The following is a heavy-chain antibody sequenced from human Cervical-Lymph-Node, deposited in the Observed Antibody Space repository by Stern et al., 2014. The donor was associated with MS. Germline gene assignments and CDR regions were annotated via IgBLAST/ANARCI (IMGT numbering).Heavy chain of an antibody. V-gene: IGHV1-2*02. CDR2: INTNSGGT. D-gene: IGHD3-10*01. J-gene: IGHJ4*02. CDR3: GRGGTVTTVGY. CDR1: GYTFTNYH. Sequence: VQLVQSGPEMKKPGASVKVSCKASGYTFTNYHIHWVRQAPGKGLEWVGWINTNSGGTNYAQKFQDRVTITRDTSITTAYLEVRRLTSDDTAVYYCGRGGTVTTVGYWGQGTLVTVSS.